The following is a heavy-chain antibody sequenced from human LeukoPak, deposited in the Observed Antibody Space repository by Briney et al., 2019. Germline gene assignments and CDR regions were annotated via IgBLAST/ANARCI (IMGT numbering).Heavy chain of an antibody. Sequence: ASVKVSCKASGYTFTGYFIHWVRQAPGKGLEWMGGFDPEDGETIYAQKFQGRVTMTEDTSTDTAYMELSSLRSEDTAVYYCATRVFGSFDYWGQGTLVTVSS. J-gene: IGHJ4*02. CDR1: GYTFTGYF. D-gene: IGHD3-10*01. V-gene: IGHV1-24*01. CDR3: ATRVFGSFDY. CDR2: FDPEDGET.